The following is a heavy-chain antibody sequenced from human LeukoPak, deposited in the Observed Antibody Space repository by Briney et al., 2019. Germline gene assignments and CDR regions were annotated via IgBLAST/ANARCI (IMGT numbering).Heavy chain of an antibody. CDR1: GFTLSGYE. CDR3: ACDAHRWVSAATMDD. J-gene: IGHJ6*03. V-gene: IGHV3-48*03. Sequence: GGSLRLSCAASGFTLSGYEMSWVRQAPGKGREGGSYISSSGSTKYYADSVKGRVTISRDNAKNSLYIQMNSVRAEGTAVYYCACDAHRWVSAATMDDWGKGTTVTVSS. D-gene: IGHD3-16*01. CDR2: ISSSGSTK.